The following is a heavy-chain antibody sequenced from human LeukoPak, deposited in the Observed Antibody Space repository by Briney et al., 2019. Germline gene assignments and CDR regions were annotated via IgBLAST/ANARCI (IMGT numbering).Heavy chain of an antibody. V-gene: IGHV4-28*01. J-gene: IGHJ4*02. D-gene: IGHD1-26*01. CDR1: GYSISSNSW. CDR3: ALYDGTYGYFDY. Sequence: SDTLSLTCAVSGYSISSNSWWGWIRQPPGKGLEWIGYIYYSGTTYYNSSLKSRVTVSVDTSKNQFSLKLNSVTAVDTAVYYCALYDGTYGYFDYWGQGSLVTVSS. CDR2: IYYSGTT.